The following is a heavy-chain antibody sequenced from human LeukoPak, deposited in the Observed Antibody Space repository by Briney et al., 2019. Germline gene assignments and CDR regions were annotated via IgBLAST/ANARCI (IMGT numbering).Heavy chain of an antibody. V-gene: IGHV3-48*04. CDR1: GFTFSSYS. CDR2: ISSSSSTI. J-gene: IGHJ3*02. CDR3: ARQEDAFDI. Sequence: GGSLRLSCAASGFTFSSYSMNWVRQAPGKGLEWVSYISSSSSTIYYADSVKVRFTISRDNAKNSLYLQMNSLRAEDTAVYYCARQEDAFDIWGQGTMVTVSS.